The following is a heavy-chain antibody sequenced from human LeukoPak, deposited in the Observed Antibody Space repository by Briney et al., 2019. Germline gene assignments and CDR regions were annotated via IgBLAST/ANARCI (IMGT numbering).Heavy chain of an antibody. CDR2: ISWNSGSI. Sequence: GGSLRLSCAASGFTFSSYWMSWVRQAPGKGLEWVSGISWNSGSIGYADSVKGRFTISRDNAENSLYLQMNSLRAEDTALYYCAKERWIQLWLGYFDLWGRGTLVTVSS. CDR1: GFTFSSYW. D-gene: IGHD5-18*01. J-gene: IGHJ2*01. CDR3: AKERWIQLWLGYFDL. V-gene: IGHV3-9*01.